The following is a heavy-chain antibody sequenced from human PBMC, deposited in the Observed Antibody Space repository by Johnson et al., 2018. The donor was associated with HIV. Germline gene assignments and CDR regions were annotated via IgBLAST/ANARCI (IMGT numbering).Heavy chain of an antibody. Sequence: VQLVESGGGLVQPGGSLRLSCAVSGFTVSSNYITWVRQAPGKGLEWISVIYSGGDTYYADSVKGRFTISRDDSKNTLYLQMNRLTAEDTAVYYCARAPGFSRAFDIWGQGKMVTVSS. J-gene: IGHJ3*02. V-gene: IGHV3-66*01. CDR3: ARAPGFSRAFDI. CDR1: GFTVSSNY. CDR2: IYSGGDT. D-gene: IGHD3-10*01.